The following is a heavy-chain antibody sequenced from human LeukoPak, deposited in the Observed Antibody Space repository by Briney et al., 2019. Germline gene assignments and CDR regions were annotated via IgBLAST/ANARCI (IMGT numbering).Heavy chain of an antibody. CDR1: GFTFSGYA. Sequence: GGSLRLSCAASGFTFSGYAMTWVRQAPGKGLEWISYIGPSHSIYYTDSVKGRFTISRDNAKNSVYLQMNSLRAEDTAVYYCAKDDAWLQYNDWGQGTLVTVSS. V-gene: IGHV3-48*01. CDR2: IGPSHSI. CDR3: AKDDAWLQYND. D-gene: IGHD5-24*01. J-gene: IGHJ4*02.